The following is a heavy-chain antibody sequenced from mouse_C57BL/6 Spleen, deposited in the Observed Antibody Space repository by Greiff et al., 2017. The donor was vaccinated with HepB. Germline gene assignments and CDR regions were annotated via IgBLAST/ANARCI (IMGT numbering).Heavy chain of an antibody. CDR2: INPNNGGT. CDR1: GYTFTDYN. D-gene: IGHD2-4*01. J-gene: IGHJ3*01. Sequence: VQLQQSGPELVKPGASVKIPCKASGYTFTDYNMDWVKQSHGKSLEWIGDINPNNGGTIYNQKFKGKATLTVDKSSSTAYMELRSLTSEDTAVYYCARRHYDYDRGLAYWGQGTLVTVSA. CDR3: ARRHYDYDRGLAY. V-gene: IGHV1-18*01.